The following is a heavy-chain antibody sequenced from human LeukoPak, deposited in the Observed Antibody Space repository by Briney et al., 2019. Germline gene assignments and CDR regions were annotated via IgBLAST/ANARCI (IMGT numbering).Heavy chain of an antibody. D-gene: IGHD3-9*01. Sequence: SETLSLTCAVYGGSFSGYYWSWIRQHPGKGLEWIGYIQYSGSTYYEPSLKSRLTISVDTPKNQFSLKLSSVTAADTAVYYCARGPYDILNGYESYYFDYWGQGTLVIVSS. CDR3: ARGPYDILNGYESYYFDY. CDR2: IQYSGST. J-gene: IGHJ4*02. V-gene: IGHV4-34*01. CDR1: GGSFSGYY.